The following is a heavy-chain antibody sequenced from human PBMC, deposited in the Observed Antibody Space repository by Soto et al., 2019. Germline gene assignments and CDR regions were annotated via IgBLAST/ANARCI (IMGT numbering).Heavy chain of an antibody. Sequence: GGSLRLSCAASGFTFSSYAMSWVRQAPGKGLEWVSAISGSGGSTYYADSVKGRFTISRDNSKNTLYLQMNSLRAEDTAVYYCAKDLNYYDSSGLFDYWGQGTLVTVSS. CDR2: ISGSGGST. CDR1: GFTFSSYA. D-gene: IGHD3-22*01. J-gene: IGHJ4*02. V-gene: IGHV3-23*01. CDR3: AKDLNYYDSSGLFDY.